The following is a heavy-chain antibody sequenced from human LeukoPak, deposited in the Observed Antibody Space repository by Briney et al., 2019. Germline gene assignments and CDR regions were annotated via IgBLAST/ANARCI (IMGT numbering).Heavy chain of an antibody. V-gene: IGHV4-61*09. D-gene: IGHD7-27*01. CDR2: IYGSGST. CDR3: ARLSNWGSYYYYMDV. CDR1: GGSISGGNYY. Sequence: SQTLSLTCTVSGGSISGGNYYWSWIRQPAGKGLEWIGHIYGSGSTKYNPSLKSRVIISVDTSKNQFSLKLSSVTAADTAVYYCARLSNWGSYYYYMDVWGKGTTVTISS. J-gene: IGHJ6*03.